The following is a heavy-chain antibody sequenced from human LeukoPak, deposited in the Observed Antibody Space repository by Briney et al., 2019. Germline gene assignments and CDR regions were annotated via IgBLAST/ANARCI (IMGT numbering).Heavy chain of an antibody. J-gene: IGHJ4*02. CDR2: IYYSGST. V-gene: IGHV4-59*12. CDR3: ARATAMVKRGLGY. Sequence: SETLSLTCTVSGGSISSYYWSWIRQPPGKGLEWIGYIYYSGSTNYNPSLKSRVTISVDKSKNQFSLKLSSVTAADTAVYYCARATAMVKRGLGYWGQGTLVTVSS. D-gene: IGHD5-18*01. CDR1: GGSISSYY.